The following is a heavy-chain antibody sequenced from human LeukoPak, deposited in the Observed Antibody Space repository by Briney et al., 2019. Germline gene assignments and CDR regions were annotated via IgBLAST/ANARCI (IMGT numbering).Heavy chain of an antibody. CDR2: IYWDDDK. Sequence: SGPTLVKPPQTLTLTCTFSGFSLTTSGVGVGWIRQPPGKALEWLALIYWDDDKRYSPSLESRLTVTKDTSKNQVVLTMTNLDPVDTATYYCARTYYYTSGNFYLDYWGQGSLVTVSS. J-gene: IGHJ4*02. CDR1: GFSLTTSGVG. CDR3: ARTYYYTSGNFYLDY. V-gene: IGHV2-5*02. D-gene: IGHD3-10*01.